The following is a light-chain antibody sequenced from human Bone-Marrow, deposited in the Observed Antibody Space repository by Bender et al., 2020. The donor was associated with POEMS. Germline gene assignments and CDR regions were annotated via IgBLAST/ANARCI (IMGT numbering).Light chain of an antibody. Sequence: QLVVTQSPSASASLGASVKLTCTLSSGNSSYPIAWHQQQPEKGPRYLMKITSDGTHTKGDGIPDRFSGSSSGAERYLTISNLQFVDEAEYYCETWDGNSRFFGGGTKLTVL. J-gene: IGLJ2*01. CDR3: ETWDGNSRF. V-gene: IGLV4-69*01. CDR2: ITSDGTH. CDR1: SGNSSYP.